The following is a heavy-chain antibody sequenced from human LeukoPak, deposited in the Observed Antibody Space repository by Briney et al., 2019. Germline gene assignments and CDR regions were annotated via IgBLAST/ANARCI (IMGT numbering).Heavy chain of an antibody. CDR3: ARQRGGHEALDI. Sequence: ASVKVSFKASGYTFTGYYMHWVRQAPGQGLEWMGWINPDSAGTSYAQKFQGRVAMTGDTSISTAYMELSRLRSDDTAVYYCARQRGGHEALDIWGQGTMVTVSS. CDR1: GYTFTGYY. CDR2: INPDSAGT. V-gene: IGHV1-2*02. J-gene: IGHJ3*02. D-gene: IGHD6-25*01.